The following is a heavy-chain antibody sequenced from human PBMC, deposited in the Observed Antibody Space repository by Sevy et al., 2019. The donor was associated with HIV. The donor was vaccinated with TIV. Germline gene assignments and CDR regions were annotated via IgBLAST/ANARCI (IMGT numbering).Heavy chain of an antibody. Sequence: GGSLRLSCAASGFTFSNYNMHWVRQAPGKGLEWVAVISHDGNDKNYAYSVKVRFTISRDDFKNTLYLQMSSLRPEDTAVYFCARLFSCGGDCYYLDYWGQGALVTVSS. D-gene: IGHD2-21*02. V-gene: IGHV3-30-3*01. J-gene: IGHJ4*02. CDR1: GFTFSNYN. CDR3: ARLFSCGGDCYYLDY. CDR2: ISHDGNDK.